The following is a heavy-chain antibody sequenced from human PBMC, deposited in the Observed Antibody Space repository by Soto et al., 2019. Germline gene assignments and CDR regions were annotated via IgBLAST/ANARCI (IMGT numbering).Heavy chain of an antibody. V-gene: IGHV3-11*01. CDR3: AKARPDRNPLTDAFDV. CDR1: GFTFSGHY. CDR2: LTNDGGYT. D-gene: IGHD4-4*01. J-gene: IGHJ3*01. Sequence: GGSLRLSCKASGFTFSGHYMNWIRQAPGQGLEWLAYLTNDGGYTYYADSVRGRFTIWRDNAKDSLYLQINDLRADDTGVHYCAKARPDRNPLTDAFDVLGQETTVTVSS.